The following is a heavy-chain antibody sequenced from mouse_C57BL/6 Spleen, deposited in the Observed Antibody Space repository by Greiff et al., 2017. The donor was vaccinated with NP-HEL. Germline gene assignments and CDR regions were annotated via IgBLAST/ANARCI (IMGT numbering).Heavy chain of an antibody. J-gene: IGHJ1*03. CDR1: GYTFTDYY. CDR2: INPNNGGT. Sequence: VQLQQSGPELVKPGASVKISCKASGYTFTDYYMNWVKQSHGQSLEWIGDINPNNGGTSYNEKFKGKATLTVDKSSSTAYMELRSLTSEDSAVYYCARCLDYYGSSYCYWYFDVWGTGTTVTVSS. CDR3: ARCLDYYGSSYCYWYFDV. D-gene: IGHD1-1*01. V-gene: IGHV1-26*01.